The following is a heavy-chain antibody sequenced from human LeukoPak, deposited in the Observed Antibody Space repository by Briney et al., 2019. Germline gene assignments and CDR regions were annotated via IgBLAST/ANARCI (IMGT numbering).Heavy chain of an antibody. CDR3: ARAGTTMVRGVIILDY. D-gene: IGHD3-10*01. CDR2: IIRIFGTA. J-gene: IGHJ4*02. CDR1: AGTFTIYA. Sequence: GASVTVSFTSSAGTFTIYAISRGRHAPGQGHGWMGGIIRIFGTANYAEKFQGRVTITADESTSTAYMELSSLRSEDTAVYYCARAGTTMVRGVIILDYWGQGTLVTVSS. V-gene: IGHV1-69*13.